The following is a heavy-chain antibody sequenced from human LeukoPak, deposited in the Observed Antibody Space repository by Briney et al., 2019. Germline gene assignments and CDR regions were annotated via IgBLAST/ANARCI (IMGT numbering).Heavy chain of an antibody. V-gene: IGHV4-31*03. Sequence: PSETLSLTCTVSGGSISSGGYYWSWIRQHPGKGLEWIGYIYYSGSTYYNPSLKSRVTISVGTSKNQFSLKLSPVTAADTAVYYCAREIYGGNSGLDYWGQGTLVTVSS. CDR1: GGSISSGGYY. CDR2: IYYSGST. CDR3: AREIYGGNSGLDY. D-gene: IGHD4-23*01. J-gene: IGHJ4*02.